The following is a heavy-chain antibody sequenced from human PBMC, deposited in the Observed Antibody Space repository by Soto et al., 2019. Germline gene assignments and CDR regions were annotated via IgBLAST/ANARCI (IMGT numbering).Heavy chain of an antibody. D-gene: IGHD5-12*01. CDR1: GGSISSGGYY. CDR3: ARDREATGLDY. J-gene: IGHJ4*02. Sequence: QVQLQESGPGLVKPSQTLSLTCTVSGGSISSGGYYWSWLRQHPGKGLEWIGYIYYSGSTYYNPSLKSRVTISVDTSKNPFSLKLSSVTAADTAVYYCARDREATGLDYWGQGTLVTVSS. V-gene: IGHV4-31*03. CDR2: IYYSGST.